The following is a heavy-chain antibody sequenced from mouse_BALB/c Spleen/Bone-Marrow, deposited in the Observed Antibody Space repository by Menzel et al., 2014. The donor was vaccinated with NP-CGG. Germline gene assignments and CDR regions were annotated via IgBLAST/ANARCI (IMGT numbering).Heavy chain of an antibody. CDR2: INPSNGGT. Sequence: QVQLQQSGAELVKPGTSVKLSCEASGYTFTSYYIYWVKQRPGQGLKWIGEINPSNGGTNFNEKFKSKATLTVDKSSSTAYMQLSSLTSEDSAVYYCTRLSLLRGYFDYWGQGTTLTFSS. V-gene: IGHV1S81*02. J-gene: IGHJ2*01. D-gene: IGHD1-2*01. CDR3: TRLSLLRGYFDY. CDR1: GYTFTSYY.